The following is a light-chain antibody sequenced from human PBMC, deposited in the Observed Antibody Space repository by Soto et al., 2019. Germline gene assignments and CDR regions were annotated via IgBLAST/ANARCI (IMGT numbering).Light chain of an antibody. V-gene: IGKV1-5*03. CDR1: QSISAY. CDR2: RAS. CDR3: QQYTIYPLT. Sequence: DIQMTQSPSTLSASVGDRVTITCRASQSISAYLAWYQRKPGIAPKLLIYRASTLEGGVPSRFSGSGSGTQFTLTISNLQPDDFASYYCQQYTIYPLTFGGGTRVDIK. J-gene: IGKJ4*01.